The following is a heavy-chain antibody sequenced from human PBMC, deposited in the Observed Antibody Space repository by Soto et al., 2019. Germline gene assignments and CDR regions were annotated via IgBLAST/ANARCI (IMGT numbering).Heavy chain of an antibody. V-gene: IGHV3-21*01. D-gene: IGHD2-2*03. J-gene: IGHJ1*01. CDR2: ITSESSYI. CDR1: GFSFSNYG. Sequence: PGGSLRLSCAASGFSFSNYGMIWVRQAPGKGLEWVSFITSESSYIYYEDSLRGRFTITRDNAKNTLYLQMNSLRVDDTAVYYFAGVDGFTCPHGFWGQGTLVTVSS. CDR3: AGVDGFTCPHGF.